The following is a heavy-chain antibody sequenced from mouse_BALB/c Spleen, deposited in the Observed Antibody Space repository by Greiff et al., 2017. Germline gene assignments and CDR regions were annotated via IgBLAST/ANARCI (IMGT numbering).Heavy chain of an antibody. CDR2: ISYDGSN. V-gene: IGHV3-6*02. CDR1: GYSITSGYY. CDR3: AREGLGRDY. J-gene: IGHJ3*01. D-gene: IGHD4-1*01. Sequence: EVKLMESGPGLVKPSQSLSLTCSVTGYSITSGYYWNWIRQFPGNKLEWMGYISYDGSNNYNPSLKNRISITRDTSKNQFFLKLNSVTTEDTATYYCAREGLGRDYWGQGTLVTVSA.